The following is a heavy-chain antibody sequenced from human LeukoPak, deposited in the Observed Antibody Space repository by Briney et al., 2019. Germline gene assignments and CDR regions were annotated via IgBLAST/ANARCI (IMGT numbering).Heavy chain of an antibody. J-gene: IGHJ4*02. CDR3: ARGPAGYN. D-gene: IGHD1-1*01. CDR1: GFAFSRYL. CDR2: IQTDEKDT. Sequence: PGGSLRLSCAASGFAFSRYLMHWVRHAPGKGLVWVSRIQTDEKDTTYADSVKGRFTISRDILKNTLYLQMNSLRAEDTAVYYCARGPAGYNWGQGTLVTVSS. V-gene: IGHV3-74*03.